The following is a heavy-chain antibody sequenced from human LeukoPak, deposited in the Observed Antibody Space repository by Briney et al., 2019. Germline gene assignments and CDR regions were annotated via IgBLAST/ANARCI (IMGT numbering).Heavy chain of an antibody. CDR3: ASHYSEDILTGYSGYFDY. CDR2: IYYSGST. D-gene: IGHD3-9*01. CDR1: GGSISRYY. V-gene: IGHV4-59*08. Sequence: SETLSLTCTVSGGSISRYYWSWIRQPPGKGLEWIGYIYYSGSTNYNPSLKSRVTISVDTSKNQFSLKLSSVTAADTAVYYCASHYSEDILTGYSGYFDYWGQGTLVTVSS. J-gene: IGHJ4*02.